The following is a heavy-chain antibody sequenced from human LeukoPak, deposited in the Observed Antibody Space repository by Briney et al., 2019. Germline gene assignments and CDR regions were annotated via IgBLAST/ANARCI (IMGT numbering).Heavy chain of an antibody. CDR1: GFTFSSYS. V-gene: IGHV3-21*04. D-gene: IGHD3-10*01. CDR3: AKIGKSMVRGVRHRDAFDI. CDR2: ISSSSSYI. J-gene: IGHJ3*02. Sequence: KSGGSLRLSCAASGFTFSSYSMNWVRQAPGKGLEWVSSISSSSSYIYYADSVKGRFTISRDNAKNSLYLQMNSLRAEDTAVYYCAKIGKSMVRGVRHRDAFDIWGQGTMVTVSS.